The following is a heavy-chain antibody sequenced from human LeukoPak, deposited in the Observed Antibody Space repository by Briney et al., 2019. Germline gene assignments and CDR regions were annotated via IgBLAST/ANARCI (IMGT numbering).Heavy chain of an antibody. CDR2: IYTSGST. Sequence: NPSGTLSLTCAVSGGSISSSNWWSWVRQPPGKGLEWIGRIYTSGSTNYNPSLKSRVTMSVDTSKNQFSLKLSSVTAADTAVYYCARGEGYFDYWGQGTLVTVSS. CDR1: GGSISSSNW. CDR3: ARGEGYFDY. V-gene: IGHV4-4*02. J-gene: IGHJ4*02. D-gene: IGHD1-26*01.